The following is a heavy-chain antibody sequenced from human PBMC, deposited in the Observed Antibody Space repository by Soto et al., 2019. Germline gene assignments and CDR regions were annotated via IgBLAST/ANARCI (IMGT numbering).Heavy chain of an antibody. Sequence: QVQLQESGPGLVKPSETLSLTCTVSGGSISSYYWSWIRQPPGKGLEWIGYIYYSGSTNYNPSLKSRVTISVDTSKHQFSLKLSFVTAADTAVYYCARTPSPMKSGYYFDYYYGMDVWGQGTTVTVSS. CDR1: GGSISSYY. CDR3: ARTPSPMKSGYYFDYYYGMDV. V-gene: IGHV4-59*01. CDR2: IYYSGST. J-gene: IGHJ6*02. D-gene: IGHD5-12*01.